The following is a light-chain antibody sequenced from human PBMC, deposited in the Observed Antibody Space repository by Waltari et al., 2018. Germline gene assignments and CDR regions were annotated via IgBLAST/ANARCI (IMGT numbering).Light chain of an antibody. CDR1: NSNIGNNA. CDR3: ATWDDTLSGWV. J-gene: IGLJ3*02. CDR2: YND. Sequence: QSVLTQPPSVSGVPRQRVTISCSGSNSNIGNNAVAWYQQIPGRAPKLLIYYNDLFASEVSDRFSGSKSGSSASLAISGLQSEDEADYYCATWDDTLSGWVFGGGTKLTVL. V-gene: IGLV1-36*01.